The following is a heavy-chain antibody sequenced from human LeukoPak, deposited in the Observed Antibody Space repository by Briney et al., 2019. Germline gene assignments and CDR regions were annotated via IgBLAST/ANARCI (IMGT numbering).Heavy chain of an antibody. J-gene: IGHJ5*02. CDR1: GFTFSNYA. CDR3: ARDISAAGLLNH. D-gene: IGHD6-13*01. CDR2: ISRSTSSI. V-gene: IGHV3-48*01. Sequence: GGSLRLSCAASGFTFSNYAMNWVRQAPGKGLEWVSHISRSTSSIYYTDSVKGRFTISRDNAKNSLYLQMNSLRAEDTAVYYCARDISAAGLLNHWGQGTLVTVSS.